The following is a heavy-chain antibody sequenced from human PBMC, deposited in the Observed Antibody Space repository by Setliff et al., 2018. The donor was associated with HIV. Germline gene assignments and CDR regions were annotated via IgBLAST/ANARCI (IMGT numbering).Heavy chain of an antibody. Sequence: SVKVSCKTSGGTLSNYVITWVRQAPEQGLEWMGMIIPMYNIPAYAQKFQGRVTFTADESTSTAYMELSSLSSEDTAVYYCARDQTGVAAAAFGGGSAWSDEGFDIWGQGTMVTVSS. CDR2: IIPMYNIP. D-gene: IGHD6-13*01. V-gene: IGHV1-69*13. CDR3: ARDQTGVAAAAFGGGSAWSDEGFDI. CDR1: GGTLSNYV. J-gene: IGHJ3*02.